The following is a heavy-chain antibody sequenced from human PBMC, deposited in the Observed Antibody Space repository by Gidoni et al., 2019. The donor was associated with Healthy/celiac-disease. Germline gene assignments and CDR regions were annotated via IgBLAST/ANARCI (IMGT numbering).Heavy chain of an antibody. CDR3: AREGDSSGYYSFQH. Sequence: QVQLVESGGGLVKPGGSLRLSCAASGFTFSDYYMSWIRQAPGKGLEWVSYISSSSSYTNYADSVKGRFTISRDNAKNSLYLQMNSLRAEDTAVYYCAREGDSSGYYSFQHWGQGTLVTVSS. CDR1: GFTFSDYY. CDR2: ISSSSSYT. J-gene: IGHJ1*01. V-gene: IGHV3-11*06. D-gene: IGHD3-22*01.